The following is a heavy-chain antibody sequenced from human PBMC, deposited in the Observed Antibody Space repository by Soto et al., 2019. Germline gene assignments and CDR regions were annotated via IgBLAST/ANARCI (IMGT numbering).Heavy chain of an antibody. CDR3: ARDSRGPLAAYYGMDG. D-gene: IGHD6-19*01. CDR2: INSDGSST. Sequence: GGSLRLSCAASGFTFSSYWMHWVRQAPGKGLVWVSRINSDGSSTSYADSVKGRFTISRDNAKNTLYLQMNSLRAEDTAVYYCARDSRGPLAAYYGMDGWGQGTTVTFSS. CDR1: GFTFSSYW. J-gene: IGHJ6*02. V-gene: IGHV3-74*01.